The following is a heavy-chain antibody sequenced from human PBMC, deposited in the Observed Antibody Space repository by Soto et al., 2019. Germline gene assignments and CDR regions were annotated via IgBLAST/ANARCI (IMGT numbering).Heavy chain of an antibody. CDR3: AKSPHDYGDYEYFQH. Sequence: GGSLRLSCAASGFTFSSYAMSWVRQAPGKGLEWVSAISGSGGSTYYADSVKGRFTISRDNSKNTLYPQMNSLRAEDTAVYYCAKSPHDYGDYEYFQHWGQGTLVTVS. CDR1: GFTFSSYA. J-gene: IGHJ1*01. CDR2: ISGSGGST. D-gene: IGHD4-17*01. V-gene: IGHV3-23*01.